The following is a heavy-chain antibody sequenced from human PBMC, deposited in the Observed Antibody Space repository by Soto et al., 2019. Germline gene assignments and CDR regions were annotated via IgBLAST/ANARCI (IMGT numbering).Heavy chain of an antibody. V-gene: IGHV4-30-2*01. CDR1: GGSISSGGYS. CDR3: ARVPAY. D-gene: IGHD2-2*01. Sequence: TSETLSLTCAVSGGSISSGGYSWSWIRQPPGKGLEWIGYIYHSGSTYYNPSLKSRVTISVDRSKNQFSLKLSSVTAADTGVYYCARVPAYRGQGTLVTVSS. J-gene: IGHJ4*02. CDR2: IYHSGST.